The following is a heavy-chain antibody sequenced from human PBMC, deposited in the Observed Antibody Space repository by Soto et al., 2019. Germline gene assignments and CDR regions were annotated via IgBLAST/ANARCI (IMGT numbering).Heavy chain of an antibody. CDR1: GGSISSYY. Sequence: PSETLSLTCTVSGGSISSYYWSWIRQPPGKGLEWIGYIYYNVNTNYNPSLKSRVTISVDTSKNQFSLKLSSVTAADTAVYYCASHLIIVDYWGQGTLVTVSS. V-gene: IGHV4-59*08. D-gene: IGHD3-10*01. CDR3: ASHLIIVDY. J-gene: IGHJ4*02. CDR2: IYYNVNT.